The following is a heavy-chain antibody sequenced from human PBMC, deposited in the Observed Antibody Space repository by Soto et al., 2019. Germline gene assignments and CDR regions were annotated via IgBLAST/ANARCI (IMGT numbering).Heavy chain of an antibody. J-gene: IGHJ4*02. CDR1: GFSFDSYW. D-gene: IGHD2-15*01. V-gene: IGHV3-7*01. CDR3: ARDEGCGGGSCYSIWRY. CDR2: IKEDGSEK. Sequence: EVQLVESGGSLVQPGGSLRLSCAASGFSFDSYWISWVRQAPRKGLEWVANIKEDGSEKYYVDSVKGRFTISRDNAKNSLYLQMNSLRDEDTAVYYCARDEGCGGGSCYSIWRYWGQGTLVTVSP.